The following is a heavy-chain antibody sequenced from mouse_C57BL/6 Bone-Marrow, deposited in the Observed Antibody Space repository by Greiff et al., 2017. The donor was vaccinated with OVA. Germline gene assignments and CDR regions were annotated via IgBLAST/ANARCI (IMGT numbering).Heavy chain of an antibody. CDR3: ARKGSNYVGGFDY. J-gene: IGHJ2*01. CDR1: GFSLTSYG. Sequence: VKLMESGPGLVQPSQSLSITCTVSGFSLTSYGVHWVRQSPGKGLEWLGVIWSGGSTDYNAAFISRLSISKDNSKSQVVFKMNSLQADDKAIYYWARKGSNYVGGFDYWGQGTTLTVSS. D-gene: IGHD2-5*01. V-gene: IGHV2-2*01. CDR2: IWSGGST.